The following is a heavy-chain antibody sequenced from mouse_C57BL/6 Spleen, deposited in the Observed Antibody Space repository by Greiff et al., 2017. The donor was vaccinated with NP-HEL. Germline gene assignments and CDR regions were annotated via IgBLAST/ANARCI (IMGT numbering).Heavy chain of an antibody. Sequence: EVKLQESGPELVKPGASVKISCKASGYTFTDYYMNWVKQSHGKSLEWIGDINPNNGGTSYNQKFKGKATLTVDKSSSTAYMELRSLTSEDSAVYYCARLDYDYDDHYAMDYWGQGTSVTVSS. J-gene: IGHJ4*01. V-gene: IGHV1-26*01. CDR1: GYTFTDYY. CDR3: ARLDYDYDDHYAMDY. D-gene: IGHD2-4*01. CDR2: INPNNGGT.